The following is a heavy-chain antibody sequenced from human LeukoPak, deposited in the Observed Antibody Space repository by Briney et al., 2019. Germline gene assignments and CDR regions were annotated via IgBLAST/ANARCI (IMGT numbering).Heavy chain of an antibody. CDR1: GDSINSGGYY. CDR3: ARGSGSGSYGY. CDR2: IYYSGST. Sequence: PSETLSLTCDVSGDSINSGGYYWSWIRQHPGKGLEWIGYIYYSGSTYYNPSLKSRVTISVDTSKNQFSLKLSSVTAADTAVYYCARGSGSGSYGYWGQGTLVTVSS. D-gene: IGHD1-26*01. J-gene: IGHJ4*02. V-gene: IGHV4-31*11.